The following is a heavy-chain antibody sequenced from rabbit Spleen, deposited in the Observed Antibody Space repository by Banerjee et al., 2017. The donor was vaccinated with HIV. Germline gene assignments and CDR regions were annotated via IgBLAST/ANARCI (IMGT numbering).Heavy chain of an antibody. V-gene: IGHV1S45*01. Sequence: EQLEESGGGLVQPEGSLALTCKASGFSFSSNDYICWVRQAPGKGLEWISCIAGSSSGFTYSATWAKGRFIMSRTSSTTVTLQMTSLTAADTATYICARDLVTVIGWNFNLWGPGTLVTVS. CDR3: ARDLVTVIGWNFNL. J-gene: IGHJ4*01. CDR2: IAGSSSGFT. CDR1: GFSFSSNDY. D-gene: IGHD5-1*01.